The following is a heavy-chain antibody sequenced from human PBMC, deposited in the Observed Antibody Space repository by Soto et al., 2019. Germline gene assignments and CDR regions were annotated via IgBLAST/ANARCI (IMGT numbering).Heavy chain of an antibody. J-gene: IGHJ5*01. CDR2: TSYDGSKK. CDR1: GFTFRSYA. Sequence: QVQLVESGGGVVQPGKSLRRSCVASGFTFRSYAMHWVRQAPGQGLEWVAFTSYDGSKKDYAESVQGSFTVSRGNLENILYLEMTSLRPEDTAVYYCAKEGQANCSGGTCFSGWFDSRGHGTQVTVSS. V-gene: IGHV3-30*18. CDR3: AKEGQANCSGGTCFSGWFDS. D-gene: IGHD2-15*01.